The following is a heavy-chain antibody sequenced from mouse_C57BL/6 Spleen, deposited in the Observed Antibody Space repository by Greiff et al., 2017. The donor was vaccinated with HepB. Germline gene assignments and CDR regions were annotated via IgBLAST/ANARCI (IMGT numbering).Heavy chain of an antibody. D-gene: IGHD1-1*01. CDR1: GFSLSTSGMG. J-gene: IGHJ3*01. CDR2: IYWDDDK. CDR3: ARSPNEDGSSYFAY. Sequence: VMLVESGPGILQSSQPLSLTCSFSGFSLSTSGMGVSWIRQPSGKGLEWLAHIYWDDDKRYNPSLKSRLTISKDTSRNQVFLKITSVDTADTATYYCARSPNEDGSSYFAYWGQGTLVTVSA. V-gene: IGHV8-12*01.